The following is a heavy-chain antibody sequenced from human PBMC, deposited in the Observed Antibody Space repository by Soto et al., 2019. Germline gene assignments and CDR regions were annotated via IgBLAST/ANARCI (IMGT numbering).Heavy chain of an antibody. J-gene: IGHJ1*01. CDR2: ISYDGSNK. CDR3: ARSQNPIQLSEAEYFQH. V-gene: IGHV3-30-3*01. Sequence: VAVISYDGSNKYYADSVKGRFTISRDNSKNTLYLQMNSLRAEDTAVYYCARSQNPIQLSEAEYFQHWGQGTLVTVSS. D-gene: IGHD5-18*01.